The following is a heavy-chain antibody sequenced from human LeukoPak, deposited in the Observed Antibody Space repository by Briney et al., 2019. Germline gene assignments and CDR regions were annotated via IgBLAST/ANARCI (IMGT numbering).Heavy chain of an antibody. CDR2: ISSSSSTI. J-gene: IGHJ4*02. CDR3: ARDGAPDYGGNAWEDY. CDR1: GFTFSSYS. D-gene: IGHD4-23*01. V-gene: IGHV3-48*04. Sequence: GGSLRLSCAASGFTFSSYSMNWVRQAPGKGLEWVSYISSSSSTIYYADSVKGRFTISRDNAKNSLYLQMNSLRAEDTAVYYCARDGAPDYGGNAWEDYWGQGTLVTVSS.